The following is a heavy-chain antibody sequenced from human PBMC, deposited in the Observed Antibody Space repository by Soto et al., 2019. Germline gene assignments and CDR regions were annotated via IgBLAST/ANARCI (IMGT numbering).Heavy chain of an antibody. CDR2: IYYSGST. CDR1: GGSISSGDYY. CDR3: ARELRYFDWLFRNAFDI. D-gene: IGHD3-9*01. V-gene: IGHV4-30-4*01. J-gene: IGHJ3*02. Sequence: SETLSLTCTVSGGSISSGDYYWSWIRQPPGKGLEWIGYIYYSGSTYYNPSLKSRVTISVDTSKNQFSLKLSSVTAADTAVYYCARELRYFDWLFRNAFDIWGQGTMVT.